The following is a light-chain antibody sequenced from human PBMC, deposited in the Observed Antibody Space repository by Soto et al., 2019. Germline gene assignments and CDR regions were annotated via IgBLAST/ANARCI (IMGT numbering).Light chain of an antibody. CDR2: KGA. J-gene: IGKJ1*01. CDR1: PSISTW. CDR3: ERYKSYPGT. V-gene: IGKV1-5*03. Sequence: DIQRTHSPSPGCGCVGERVTITLRASPSISTWLAWSQEKAAKAPTLLPYKGARLESGAPSRFSASRCRTECTLSISALRPEDFPTYNCERYKSYPGTFGQWTKV.